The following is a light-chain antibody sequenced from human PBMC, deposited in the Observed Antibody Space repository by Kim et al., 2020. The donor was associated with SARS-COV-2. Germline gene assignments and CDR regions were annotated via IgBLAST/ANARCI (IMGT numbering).Light chain of an antibody. Sequence: SLVDSVTLTCRASKNITSLLNCYPQRPGNAPYLLSYSASTLQIGVPSRFSGSGSGTDFSLPITSLQPEDFATYYCQQSHTTPLLTFGGGTKVDIK. CDR3: QQSHTTPLLT. J-gene: IGKJ4*01. V-gene: IGKV1-39*01. CDR2: SAS. CDR1: KNITSL.